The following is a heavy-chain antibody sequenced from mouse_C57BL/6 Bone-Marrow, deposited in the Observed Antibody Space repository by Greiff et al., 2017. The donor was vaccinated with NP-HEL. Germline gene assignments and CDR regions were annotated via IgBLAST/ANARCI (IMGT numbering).Heavy chain of an antibody. CDR1: GFTFSSYA. J-gene: IGHJ1*03. V-gene: IGHV5-9-1*02. Sequence: EVQGVESGEGLVKPGGSLKLSCAASGFTFSSYAMSWVRQTPEKRLEWVAYISSGGDYIYYADTVKGRFTISRDNARNTLYLQMSSLKSEDTAMYYCTTIYYGNYGWYFDVWGTGTTVTVSS. CDR2: ISSGGDYI. D-gene: IGHD2-1*01. CDR3: TTIYYGNYGWYFDV.